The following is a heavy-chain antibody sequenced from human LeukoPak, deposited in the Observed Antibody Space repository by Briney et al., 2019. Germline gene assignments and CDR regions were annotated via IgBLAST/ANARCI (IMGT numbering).Heavy chain of an antibody. CDR2: IIPIFGTA. V-gene: IGHV1-69*13. Sequence: SVKVSCKASGGTFSSYAISWVRQAPGQGLEWMGGIIPIFGTANYAQKFQGGVTITADESTSTAYMELSSLRSEDTAVYYCARADIIVVAGATPVGSAFEYWGQGTLITVS. D-gene: IGHD2-15*01. J-gene: IGHJ4*02. CDR3: ARADIIVVAGATPVGSAFEY. CDR1: GGTFSSYA.